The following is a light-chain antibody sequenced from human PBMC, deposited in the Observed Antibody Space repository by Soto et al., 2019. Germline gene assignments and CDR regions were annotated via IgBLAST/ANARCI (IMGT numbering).Light chain of an antibody. CDR2: DAS. V-gene: IGKV3-11*01. CDR1: QSVNNY. J-gene: IGKJ4*01. CDR3: QQRSNWPPLT. Sequence: EIVLTQSPATLSLSPGERATLSCRASQSVNNYLAWYQQKPGQAPRLLIYDASNRATGIPARFSGSGSGTDFTLSISSLEAEDFAVYCCQQRSNWPPLTFGGGTKVAIK.